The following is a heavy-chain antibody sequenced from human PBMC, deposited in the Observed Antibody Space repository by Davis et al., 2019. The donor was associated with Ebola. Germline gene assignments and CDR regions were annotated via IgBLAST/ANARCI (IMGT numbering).Heavy chain of an antibody. Sequence: GESLKISCEASGFTSSSYAMSWVRQAPGKGLEWVSYISGSATSTFYADSVKGRFTISRDNARDSLYLQMDSLRVEDTAIYYCARDAFSLSRYDTEDHWGQGTLVTVSS. V-gene: IGHV3-48*04. J-gene: IGHJ4*02. D-gene: IGHD3-9*01. CDR3: ARDAFSLSRYDTEDH. CDR1: GFTSSSYA. CDR2: ISGSATST.